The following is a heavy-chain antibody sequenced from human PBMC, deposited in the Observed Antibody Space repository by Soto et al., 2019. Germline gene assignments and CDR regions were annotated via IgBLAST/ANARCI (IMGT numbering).Heavy chain of an antibody. CDR2: IVVGSGIT. CDR3: AAPGPTVPAAMLPDYYYYGMDV. V-gene: IGHV1-58*01. D-gene: IGHD2-2*01. Sequence: RASVKVSCKASGFTFTSSAVQWVRQARGQRLEWRGWIVVGSGITNYAQKFQERVTITRDMSTSTAYMELSSLRSEDTAVYYCAAPGPTVPAAMLPDYYYYGMDVWGQGTTVTVSS. J-gene: IGHJ6*02. CDR1: GFTFTSSA.